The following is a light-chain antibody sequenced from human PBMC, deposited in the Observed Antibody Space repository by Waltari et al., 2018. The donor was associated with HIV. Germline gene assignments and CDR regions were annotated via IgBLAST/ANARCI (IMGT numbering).Light chain of an antibody. CDR2: AAS. Sequence: DIHMTQSPSSLSASVGDGVSITIRASQDIDDFLTWFQHKPGKAPKSLIYAASFLQSGVPSRFRGRGSGTDVTLTIDNLQPEDFATYDCQQYKSYPLTSGGGTKVEMK. V-gene: IGKV1-16*01. J-gene: IGKJ4*01. CDR1: QDIDDF. CDR3: QQYKSYPLT.